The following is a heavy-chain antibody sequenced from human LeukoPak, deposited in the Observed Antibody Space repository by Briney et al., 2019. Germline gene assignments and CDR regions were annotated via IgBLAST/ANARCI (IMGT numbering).Heavy chain of an antibody. CDR3: AKAGYCSSTSCSTPGIDY. CDR1: GFTFSNYA. Sequence: SGGSLRLSCAVSGFTFSNYAMSWVRQAPGKGLEWVAVISYDGSNKYYADSVKGRFTISRDNSKNTLYLQMNSLRAEDTAVYYCAKAGYCSSTSCSTPGIDYWGQGTLVTVSS. D-gene: IGHD2-2*01. V-gene: IGHV3-30*18. J-gene: IGHJ4*02. CDR2: ISYDGSNK.